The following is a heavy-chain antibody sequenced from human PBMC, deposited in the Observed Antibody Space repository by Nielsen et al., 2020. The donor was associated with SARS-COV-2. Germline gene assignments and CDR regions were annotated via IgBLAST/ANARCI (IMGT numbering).Heavy chain of an antibody. CDR2: TYYRSKWYN. D-gene: IGHD3-10*01. CDR3: ARFYACGELCDPPSFGDYGMDV. Sequence: WIRQSPSRGLEWLGRTYYRSKWYNDYAVSVKSRITINPDTSKNQFSLHLNSVTPEDTAVYYCARFYACGELCDPPSFGDYGMDVWGQGTTVTVSS. V-gene: IGHV6-1*01. J-gene: IGHJ6*02.